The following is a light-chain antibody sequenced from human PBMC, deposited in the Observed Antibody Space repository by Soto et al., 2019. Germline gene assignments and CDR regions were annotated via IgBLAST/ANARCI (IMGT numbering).Light chain of an antibody. CDR2: DAS. CDR1: QSISKW. Sequence: DILMTQSPSILSASVGDTVTITCRASQSISKWVAWYQQRAGKAPNALIFDASNSEKGVPSRFSGSGSGTEFTLTISSLQSEDFAVYYCQQYNNGPPYTFGQGTKLEIK. J-gene: IGKJ2*01. V-gene: IGKV1-5*01. CDR3: QQYNNGPPYT.